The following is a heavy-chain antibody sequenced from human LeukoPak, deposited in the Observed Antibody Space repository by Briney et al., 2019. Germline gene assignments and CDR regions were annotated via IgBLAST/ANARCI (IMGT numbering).Heavy chain of an antibody. J-gene: IGHJ4*02. V-gene: IGHV4-59*12. Sequence: SETLSLTCTVSGGSISSYYWSWIRQPPGKGLEWIGYIYYSGSTYYNPSLKSRVTISVDTSKNQFSLKLSSVTAADTAVYYCARDTYYDSSGYYYFDYWGQGTLVTVSS. CDR2: IYYSGST. D-gene: IGHD3-22*01. CDR3: ARDTYYDSSGYYYFDY. CDR1: GGSISSYY.